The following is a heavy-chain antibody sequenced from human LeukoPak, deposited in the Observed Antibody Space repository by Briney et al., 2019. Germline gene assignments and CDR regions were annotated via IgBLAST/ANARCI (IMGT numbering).Heavy chain of an antibody. Sequence: GRSLRLSCAASGFTFSSYGMHWVRQAPGKGLEGVAVISYDGSNKYYADSVKGRFTIYRDNSKTTLYLQMNSLRAADTAVYYCARAPGYPLYYFDYWGQGTLVTVSS. D-gene: IGHD5-12*01. J-gene: IGHJ4*02. CDR1: GFTFSSYG. CDR3: ARAPGYPLYYFDY. CDR2: ISYDGSNK. V-gene: IGHV3-30*03.